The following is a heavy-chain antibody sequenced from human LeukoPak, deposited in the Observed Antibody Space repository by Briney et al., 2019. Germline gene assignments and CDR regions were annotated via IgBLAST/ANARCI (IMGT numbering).Heavy chain of an antibody. Sequence: SETLSLTCTVSGGSISSHYWSWIRQAPGKGLEWIGYIYYSGNTNYNPSLQSRVTISVDTSKNQFSLKLSSVTAADTAVYYCARSGTLTGYLFWGQGTLVTVSS. V-gene: IGHV4-59*11. CDR3: ARSGTLTGYLF. CDR1: GGSISSHY. J-gene: IGHJ4*02. CDR2: IYYSGNT. D-gene: IGHD3-9*01.